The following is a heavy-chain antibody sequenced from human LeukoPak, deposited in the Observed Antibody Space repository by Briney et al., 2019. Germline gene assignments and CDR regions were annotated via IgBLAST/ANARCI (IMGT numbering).Heavy chain of an antibody. Sequence: GGSLRLSCAASGFTFSSYAMSWVRQAPGKGLEWVSGISGSGDNTYYADSVKGRFTISRDNSKNTLYVQVNSLGIEDTAAYYCAKDFYDSSGSRYDYWGQGTLVTVSS. V-gene: IGHV3-23*01. CDR1: GFTFSSYA. CDR3: AKDFYDSSGSRYDY. CDR2: ISGSGDNT. D-gene: IGHD3-22*01. J-gene: IGHJ4*02.